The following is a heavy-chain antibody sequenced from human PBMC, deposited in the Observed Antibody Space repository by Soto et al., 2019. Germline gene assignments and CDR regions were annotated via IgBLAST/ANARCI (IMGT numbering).Heavy chain of an antibody. CDR1: GFTFSRYG. V-gene: IGHV3-21*06. Sequence: EVQLVESGGGLVKPGGSLRLSCAASGFTFSRYGMNWLRQAPGKGLEWVASISSSTCYVYYADSVKGRFSTSRDNAKNILYLEMYALRTEDTAVYYCARDPSEGRVGNWFESWGQGTLVTVSS. D-gene: IGHD2-2*01. CDR3: ARDPSEGRVGNWFES. J-gene: IGHJ5*01. CDR2: ISSSTCYV.